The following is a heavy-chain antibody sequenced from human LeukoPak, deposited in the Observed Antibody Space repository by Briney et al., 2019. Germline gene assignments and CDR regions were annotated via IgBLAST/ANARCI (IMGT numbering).Heavy chain of an antibody. D-gene: IGHD4-17*01. CDR3: ARDRRGAYGDYATSY. CDR1: GGTFSSYA. J-gene: IGHJ4*02. CDR2: INPNSGAT. Sequence: ASVKVSCKASGGTFSSYAISWVRQAPGQGLEWMGWINPNSGATNYAQKFQGRVTMTRDTSISTAYMELSRLRSDDTAVYYCARDRRGAYGDYATSYWGQGTLVTVSS. V-gene: IGHV1-2*02.